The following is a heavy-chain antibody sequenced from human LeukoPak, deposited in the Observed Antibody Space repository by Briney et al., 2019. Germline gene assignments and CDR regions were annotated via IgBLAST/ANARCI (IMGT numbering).Heavy chain of an antibody. Sequence: SETLSLTCTVSGGSISSYYWSWIRQPPGKGLEWIGYIYYSGSTNYSPSLKSRVTISVDTSKNQFSLKLSSVTAADTAVYYCASTIRGYYDSTGGFDYWGQGTLVTVSS. V-gene: IGHV4-59*01. J-gene: IGHJ4*02. CDR3: ASTIRGYYDSTGGFDY. D-gene: IGHD3-22*01. CDR2: IYYSGST. CDR1: GGSISSYY.